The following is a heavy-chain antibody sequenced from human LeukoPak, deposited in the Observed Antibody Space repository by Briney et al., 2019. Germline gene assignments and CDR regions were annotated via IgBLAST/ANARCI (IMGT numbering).Heavy chain of an antibody. CDR3: ARSGYDAHMDY. Sequence: PSETLSLTCTVSGGSISSYYWSWIRQPPGKGLEWIGYIYSSGSTNYNPSLKSRVTISVDTSKNQFSLKLSSVTAADTAVYYCARSGYDAHMDYWGQGTLVTVSS. CDR1: GGSISSYY. V-gene: IGHV4-4*09. CDR2: IYSSGST. D-gene: IGHD5-12*01. J-gene: IGHJ4*02.